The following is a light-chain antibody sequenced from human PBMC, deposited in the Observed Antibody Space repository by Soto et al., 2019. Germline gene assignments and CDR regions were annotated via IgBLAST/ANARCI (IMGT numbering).Light chain of an antibody. CDR3: QQSYSTPIT. CDR1: QNIKNY. CDR2: TAS. V-gene: IGKV1-39*01. J-gene: IGKJ5*01. Sequence: DIQITQSLASLSASVGDRVTIPCRASQNIKNYLSWYQQKPGKAPKLLIYTASSLQSGVPSRFSGSGFGTDFSLTISSLQPEDFATYYCQQSYSTPITFGQGTRLEIK.